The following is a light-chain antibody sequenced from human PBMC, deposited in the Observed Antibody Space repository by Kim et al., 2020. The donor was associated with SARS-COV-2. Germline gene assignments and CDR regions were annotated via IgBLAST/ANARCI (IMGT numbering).Light chain of an antibody. CDR3: QQYYNWPRT. CDR1: QYISSN. J-gene: IGKJ1*01. CDR2: GAS. Sequence: SVSPEERVTLSCRASQYISSNLAWYQHKPGQAPRLLIHGASTRATGIPARFSGSGSGTDFTLTISSLQSEDFAVYYCQQYYNWPRTFAQGTKVDIK. V-gene: IGKV3D-15*01.